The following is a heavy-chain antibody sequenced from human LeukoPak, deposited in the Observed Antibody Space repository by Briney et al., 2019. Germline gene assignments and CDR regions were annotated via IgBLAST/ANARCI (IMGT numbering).Heavy chain of an antibody. J-gene: IGHJ6*03. CDR2: INWNGGST. CDR1: GFTFDDYG. CDR3: ARVNQLRYFDWWYYYYYMDV. D-gene: IGHD3-9*01. Sequence: PGGSLRLSCAASGFTFDDYGMSWVRQAPGKGLEWVSGINWNGGSTGYADSVKGRFTISRDNAKNSLYLQMNSLRAEDTALYYCARVNQLRYFDWWYYYYYMDVWGKGTTVTISS. V-gene: IGHV3-20*04.